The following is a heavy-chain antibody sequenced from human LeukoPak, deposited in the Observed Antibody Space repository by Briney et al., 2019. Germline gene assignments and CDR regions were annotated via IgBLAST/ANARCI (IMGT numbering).Heavy chain of an antibody. J-gene: IGHJ4*02. CDR1: GFTFDDYG. CDR3: ARVWSSSSWYAGHDY. V-gene: IGHV3-20*04. D-gene: IGHD6-13*01. Sequence: PGGSLRLSCAASGFTFDDYGMSWVRRAPGKGLEWVSGINWNGGSTGYADSVKGRFTISRDNAKNSLYLQMNSLRAEDTALYYCARVWSSSSWYAGHDYWGQGTLVTVSS. CDR2: INWNGGST.